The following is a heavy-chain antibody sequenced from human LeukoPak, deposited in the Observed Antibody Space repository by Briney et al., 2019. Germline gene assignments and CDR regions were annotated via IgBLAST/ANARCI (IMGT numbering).Heavy chain of an antibody. J-gene: IGHJ4*02. CDR3: AREAVTINYFDY. Sequence: GGSLRLSCAASGFTVSSNYMNWVRQAPGKGLEWVSVIYSGGSTYYADSVKGRFTISRDNSKNTLYLQMNSLRAEDTAVYYCAREAVTINYFDYWGQGTLVTVSS. CDR1: GFTVSSNY. V-gene: IGHV3-53*01. D-gene: IGHD4-17*01. CDR2: IYSGGST.